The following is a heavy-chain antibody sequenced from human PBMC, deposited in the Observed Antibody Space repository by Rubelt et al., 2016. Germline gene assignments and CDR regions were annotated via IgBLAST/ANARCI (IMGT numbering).Heavy chain of an antibody. CDR2: ISSSSSYI. J-gene: IGHJ6*02. CDR3: ARDLRFLEWLLGDYYYYGMDV. Sequence: VQLVESGGGLVKPGGSLRLSCAASGFTFSSYSMNWVRQAPGKGLEWVSSISSSSSYIYYADSVKGRFTISRDNAENSLYLQMNSLRAEDTAVYYCARDLRFLEWLLGDYYYYGMDVWGQGTTVTVSS. D-gene: IGHD3-3*01. CDR1: GFTFSSYS. V-gene: IGHV3-21*01.